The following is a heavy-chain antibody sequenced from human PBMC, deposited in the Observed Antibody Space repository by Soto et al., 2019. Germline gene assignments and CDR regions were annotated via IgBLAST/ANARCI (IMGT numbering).Heavy chain of an antibody. D-gene: IGHD6-19*01. CDR2: IYSGGST. Sequence: EVQLVESGGGLIQTGGSLRLSCAASGFTVSSNYMSWVRQAPGKGLEWVSVIYSGGSTYYADSVKGRFTISRDNSKNTLYLQMNSLRAEDTAVYYCARDSSSYYGMDVWGQGTTVTVSS. CDR1: GFTVSSNY. V-gene: IGHV3-53*01. J-gene: IGHJ6*02. CDR3: ARDSSSYYGMDV.